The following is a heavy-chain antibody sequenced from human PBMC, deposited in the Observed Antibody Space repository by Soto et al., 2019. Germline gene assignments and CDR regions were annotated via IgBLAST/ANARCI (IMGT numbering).Heavy chain of an antibody. CDR2: ISSSGSS. CDR3: ARRAYCGADCYSVYFDS. V-gene: IGHV4-30-4*01. CDR1: GGSVSSSDYY. Sequence: QVQLQESGPGLVKPSQTLPLTCIDSGGSVSSSDYYWTWIRQPPGKGLEWIGYISSSGSSSYNPSLKSRVTMSVDTSKNQFSLRLRSVTAADTAMYYCARRAYCGADCYSVYFDSWGQGTLVTVSA. J-gene: IGHJ4*02. D-gene: IGHD2-21*02.